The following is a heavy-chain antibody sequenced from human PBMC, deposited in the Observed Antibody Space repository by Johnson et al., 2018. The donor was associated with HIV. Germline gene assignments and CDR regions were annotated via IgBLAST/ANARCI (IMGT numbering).Heavy chain of an antibody. CDR2: IATTGDT. CDR3: ASYSSSDAFDI. Sequence: VQLVESGGGLVKPGGSLRLSCAASGFTFSSYGMHWVRQVTGKRLEWVSGIATTGDTYYLGSVKGRFTISRENAKNSLYLQVNSLRAEDTAVYYCASYSSSDAFDIWGQGTMVTVSS. CDR1: GFTFSSYG. D-gene: IGHD6-6*01. J-gene: IGHJ3*02. V-gene: IGHV3-13*01.